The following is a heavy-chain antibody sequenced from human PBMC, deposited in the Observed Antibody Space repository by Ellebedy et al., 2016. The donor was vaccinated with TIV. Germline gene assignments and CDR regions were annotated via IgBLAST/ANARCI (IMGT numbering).Heavy chain of an antibody. CDR1: GFTFSNYA. V-gene: IGHV3-23*01. CDR3: AQTNWGSGGFYGMDV. CDR2: ISGSGTNT. J-gene: IGHJ6*02. Sequence: GGSQRLSCAASGFTFSNYAMTWVRQAPGKGLEWVSAISGSGTNTHYTDSLRGRFTISRDNSKNTLYLQMDSLRAEDTAVYYRAQTNWGSGGFYGMDVWGQGTTVTVSS. D-gene: IGHD7-27*01.